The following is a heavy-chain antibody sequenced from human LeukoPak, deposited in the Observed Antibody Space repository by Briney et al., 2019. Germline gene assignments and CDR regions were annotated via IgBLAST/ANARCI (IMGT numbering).Heavy chain of an antibody. Sequence: GASVKVSCKASGYTFTGYYMHWVRQAPGQGLEWMGWINPNSGGTNYAQKFQGWVTMTRDTSISTAYMELSRLRSDDTAVYYCARDRQLARGYWYFDLWGRGTLVTVSS. CDR2: INPNSGGT. CDR1: GYTFTGYY. J-gene: IGHJ2*01. V-gene: IGHV1-2*04. D-gene: IGHD6-6*01. CDR3: ARDRQLARGYWYFDL.